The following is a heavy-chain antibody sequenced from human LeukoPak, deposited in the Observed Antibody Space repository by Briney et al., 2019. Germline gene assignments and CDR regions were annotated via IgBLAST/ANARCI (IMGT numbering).Heavy chain of an antibody. CDR3: ARAGGYCGRISCPYYFDY. CDR1: GYTFTSYD. J-gene: IGHJ4*02. CDR2: MNPNSGNT. Sequence: ASVKVSCKASGYTFTSYDINWVRQATGQGLEWMGWMNPNSGNTGYAQKFQGRVTMTRNTSISTAYMELSSLRSEHTAVYYCARAGGYCGRISCPYYFDYWGQGSLVAVSS. V-gene: IGHV1-8*01. D-gene: IGHD2-15*01.